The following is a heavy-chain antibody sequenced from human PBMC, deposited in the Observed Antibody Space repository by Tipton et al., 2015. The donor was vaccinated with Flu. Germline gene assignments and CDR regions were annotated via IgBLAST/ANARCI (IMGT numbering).Heavy chain of an antibody. CDR1: GGSVNSGTYY. D-gene: IGHD3-3*01. CDR3: ARDVSSVFWSGYQDVYYMDV. V-gene: IGHV4-61*01. CDR2: IYDSGST. Sequence: GLVKPSETLSLTCTVSGGSVNSGTYYWSWIRQPPGRGLEYIGYIYDSGSTKYNPSLKSRVTISLDTSKDQFSLRLNSVTAADTAVYYCARDVSSVFWSGYQDVYYMDVWGKGTTVSVSS. J-gene: IGHJ6*03.